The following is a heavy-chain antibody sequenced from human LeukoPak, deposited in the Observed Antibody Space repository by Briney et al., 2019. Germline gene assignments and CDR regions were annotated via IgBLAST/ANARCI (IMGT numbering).Heavy chain of an antibody. CDR1: GFTFSSYA. V-gene: IGHV3-66*01. CDR2: IYSGGST. Sequence: GSLRLSCAASGFTFSSYAMSWVRQAPGKGLEWVSVIYSGGSTYYADSVKGRFTISRDNSKNTLYLQMNSLRAEDTAVYYCARDPPEDSSLGTGYFDYWGQGTLVTVSS. J-gene: IGHJ4*02. D-gene: IGHD3-22*01. CDR3: ARDPPEDSSLGTGYFDY.